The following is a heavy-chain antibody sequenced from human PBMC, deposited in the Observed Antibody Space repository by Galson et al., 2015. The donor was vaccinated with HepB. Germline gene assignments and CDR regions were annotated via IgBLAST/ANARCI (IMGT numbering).Heavy chain of an antibody. Sequence: QSGAEVKKPGESLKTSCKGSGYSFTSYWISWVRQMPGKGLEWMGRIDPSDSYTNYSPSFQGHVTISADKSISTAYLQWSSLKASDTTMYYCARHGIADDSSGYYRYYFDYWGQGTLVTVSS. D-gene: IGHD3-22*01. CDR3: ARHGIADDSSGYYRYYFDY. J-gene: IGHJ4*02. CDR2: IDPSDSYT. V-gene: IGHV5-10-1*01. CDR1: GYSFTSYW.